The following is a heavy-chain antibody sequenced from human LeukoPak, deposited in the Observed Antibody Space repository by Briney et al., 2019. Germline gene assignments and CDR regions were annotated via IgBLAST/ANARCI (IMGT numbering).Heavy chain of an antibody. CDR1: GGSISSSSYY. V-gene: IGHV4-39*01. D-gene: IGHD4/OR15-4a*01. CDR3: ARQPGAVTDAFDI. CDR2: MYHSGST. J-gene: IGHJ3*02. Sequence: SETLSLTCTVSGGSISSSSYYWGWIRQPPGKGLEWIGSMYHSGSTYYNPSLKSRVTISVDTSKNHFSLKLSSVTAADTAVYYCARQPGAVTDAFDIWGQGTVVTVSS.